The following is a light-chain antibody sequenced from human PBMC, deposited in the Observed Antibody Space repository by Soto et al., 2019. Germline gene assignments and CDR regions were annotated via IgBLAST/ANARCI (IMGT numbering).Light chain of an antibody. CDR2: GPS. CDR3: QQFGSAPRT. Sequence: EIVLTQSPGTLSLSPGERATLSCRTSQRVSSDFLAWYQQKAGQAPGLLIYGPSNRATGVPDRFIGGGSGTDFTLTISRLEPEDFAVYYCQQFGSAPRTFGQGTKVEIK. CDR1: QRVSSDF. V-gene: IGKV3-20*01. J-gene: IGKJ1*01.